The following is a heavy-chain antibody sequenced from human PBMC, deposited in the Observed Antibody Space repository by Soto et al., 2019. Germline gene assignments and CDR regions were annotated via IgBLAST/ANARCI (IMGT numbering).Heavy chain of an antibody. CDR3: ARDSRTGCSSSDCYMS. D-gene: IGHD2-2*01. V-gene: IGHV4-4*02. CDR2: IYHSGNT. CDR1: GDSISSGAW. Sequence: QVQLQESGPGLVKASETLSLTCAVSGDSISSGAWWSWVRQSPGKGLQWIGEIYHSGNTRNNPSLKSRVHMSVDKSNNQFSLNLMSVTAADTATYYCARDSRTGCSSSDCYMSWGRGILVTVSS. J-gene: IGHJ5*02.